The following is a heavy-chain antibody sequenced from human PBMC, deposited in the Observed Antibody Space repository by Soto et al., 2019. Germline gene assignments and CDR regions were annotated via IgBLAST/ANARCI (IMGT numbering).Heavy chain of an antibody. Sequence: WSLRLSCAASGLTFSSYAMSWVRQAPGKGLEWVSAISGSGGSTYYADSVKGRFTISRDNSKNTLYLQMNSLRAEDTAVYYCAKTSGYSSGWSGDYYYGMDVWGQGTTVTVSS. D-gene: IGHD6-19*01. CDR3: AKTSGYSSGWSGDYYYGMDV. J-gene: IGHJ6*02. CDR1: GLTFSSYA. V-gene: IGHV3-23*01. CDR2: ISGSGGST.